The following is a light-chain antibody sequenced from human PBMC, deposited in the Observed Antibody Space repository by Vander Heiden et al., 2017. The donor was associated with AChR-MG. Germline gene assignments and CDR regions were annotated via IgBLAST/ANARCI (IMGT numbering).Light chain of an antibody. J-gene: IGKJ4*01. V-gene: IGKV6-21*02. Sequence: EIVPTQSPYFQSATASDKVTITCRASQSIGSSLHWYQQKPDQAPKLLIKDASQSISGVPSRFSGSGSGTDFTLTINSLEAEDAATYYCHKSSSLPLTFGGGTKVEIK. CDR2: DAS. CDR3: HKSSSLPLT. CDR1: QSIGSS.